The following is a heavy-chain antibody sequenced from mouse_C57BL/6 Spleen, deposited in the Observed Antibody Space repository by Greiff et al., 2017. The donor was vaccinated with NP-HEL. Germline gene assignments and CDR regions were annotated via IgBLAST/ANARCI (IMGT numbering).Heavy chain of an antibody. Sequence: QVQLQQPGAELVKPGASVKLSCKASGYTFTSYWMHWVKQRPGRGLEWIGRIDPNSGGTKYNEKFKSKATLTVDKPSSTAYMQLSSLTSEDSAVYYCALLYYGSSYPYWYFDVWGTGTTVTVSS. V-gene: IGHV1-72*01. CDR2: IDPNSGGT. J-gene: IGHJ1*03. CDR3: ALLYYGSSYPYWYFDV. D-gene: IGHD1-1*01. CDR1: GYTFTSYW.